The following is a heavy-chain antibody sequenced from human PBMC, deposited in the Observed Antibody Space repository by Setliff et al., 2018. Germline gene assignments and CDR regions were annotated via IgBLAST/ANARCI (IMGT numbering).Heavy chain of an antibody. Sequence: SETLSLTCTVSGGSMIGGHYYWSWIRQLPGKGLEWIAYIYYSGNTYYNPSLKSRVTISVDTSKNQFSLKINSVTPADTAVYYCARSLSSGSYWNSRHFYSDYWGQGTLGTVSS. CDR3: ARSLSSGSYWNSRHFYSDY. V-gene: IGHV4-31*03. CDR2: IYYSGNT. CDR1: GGSMIGGHYY. D-gene: IGHD3-10*01. J-gene: IGHJ4*02.